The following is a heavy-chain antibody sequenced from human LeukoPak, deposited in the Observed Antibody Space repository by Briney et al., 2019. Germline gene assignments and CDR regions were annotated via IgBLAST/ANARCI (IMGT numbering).Heavy chain of an antibody. D-gene: IGHD3-16*02. CDR3: ARDGNGNDYVWGSYRSAFDY. CDR2: INPNSGGT. Sequence: ASLKVSCKASGYTFTGYYMHWVRQAPGQGLEWMGWINPNSGGTNYAQKFQGRVTMTRDTSISTAYMELSRLRADDTAVYYCARDGNGNDYVWGSYRSAFDYWGQGTLVTVSA. V-gene: IGHV1-2*02. CDR1: GYTFTGYY. J-gene: IGHJ4*02.